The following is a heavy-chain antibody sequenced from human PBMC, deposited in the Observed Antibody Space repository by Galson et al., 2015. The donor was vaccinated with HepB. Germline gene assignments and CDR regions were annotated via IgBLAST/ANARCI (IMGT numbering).Heavy chain of an antibody. CDR1: GFTFSSYA. CDR2: ISGSGGST. CDR3: ARKGGGYSSSSDY. Sequence: SLRLSCAASGFTFSSYAMSWVRQAPGKGLEWVSVISGSGGSTYYADSAKGRFTISRDNSKNTLYVQMSSLRAEDTAVYYCARKGGGYSSSSDYWGQGTLVTVSS. J-gene: IGHJ4*02. D-gene: IGHD6-6*01. V-gene: IGHV3-23*01.